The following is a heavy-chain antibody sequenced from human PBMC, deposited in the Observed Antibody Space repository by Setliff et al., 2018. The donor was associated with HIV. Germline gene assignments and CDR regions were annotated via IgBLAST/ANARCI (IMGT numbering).Heavy chain of an antibody. V-gene: IGHV4-34*01. J-gene: IGHJ3*02. Sequence: SETLSLTCAVFGGSFTDYYWIWIRQPPGKGLEWIGEINHSGSTHYNPSLKSRFIISVDTSKNQFSLKVNSMTAADTAVYYCARSLVPSGYYYGRHAFDIWAKGQRSPSPQ. CDR1: GGSFTDYY. CDR2: INHSGST. D-gene: IGHD3-22*01. CDR3: ARSLVPSGYYYGRHAFDI.